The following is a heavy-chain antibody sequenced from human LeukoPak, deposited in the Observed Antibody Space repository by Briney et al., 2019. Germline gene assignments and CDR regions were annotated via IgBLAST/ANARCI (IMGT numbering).Heavy chain of an antibody. J-gene: IGHJ4*02. CDR2: IYYSGST. CDR3: ARHSNGGCTSTRCHIDY. V-gene: IGHV4-39*01. CDR1: GDSISSRSYY. D-gene: IGHD2-2*01. Sequence: SSKTLSLTCSVSGDSISSRSYYWGWIRQPPGKGLEWIGTIYYSGSTYYNPSLKSRVTMSVDTSKNQFSLKLSSVTATDTAVYYCARHSNGGCTSTRCHIDYWGQGTLVTVSS.